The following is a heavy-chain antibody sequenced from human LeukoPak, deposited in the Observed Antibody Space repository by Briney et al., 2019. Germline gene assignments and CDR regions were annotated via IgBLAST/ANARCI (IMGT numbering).Heavy chain of an antibody. V-gene: IGHV3-23*01. Sequence: PGGSLRLSCAASGFTFNNYVMYWVRQAPGKGLEWVSAITDSSTSTYYADSVKGRFTISGDNSKNTLYLQMNSLRAEDTAVYYCAKGSSSSRPYYFDYWGQGTLVTVSS. CDR3: AKGSSSSRPYYFDY. CDR1: GFTFNNYV. J-gene: IGHJ4*02. D-gene: IGHD6-13*01. CDR2: ITDSSTST.